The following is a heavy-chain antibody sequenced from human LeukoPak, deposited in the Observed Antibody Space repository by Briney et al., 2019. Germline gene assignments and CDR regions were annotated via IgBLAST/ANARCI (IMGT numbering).Heavy chain of an antibody. CDR2: IRQDGSEK. D-gene: IGHD6-13*01. CDR3: ARDKMQQSTEGSNFDH. V-gene: IGHV3-7*01. CDR1: EFTFISYW. J-gene: IGHJ4*02. Sequence: GGSLRLSCAASEFTFISYWMSWVRQAPGKGLEWVANIRQDGSEKNYVDSVKGRFTISRDNAKNSLYLQMNSLRVEDTAVYYCARDKMQQSTEGSNFDHWGQGTLVTVSS.